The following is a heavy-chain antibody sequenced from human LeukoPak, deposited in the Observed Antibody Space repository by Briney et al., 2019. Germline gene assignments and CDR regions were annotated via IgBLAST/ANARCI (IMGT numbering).Heavy chain of an antibody. J-gene: IGHJ4*02. CDR3: ARDGAVPYYFDY. V-gene: IGHV4-61*02. CDR1: GGSISSGSYY. Sequence: SQTLSLTCTVSGGSISSGSYYWSWIRQPAGKGLDSIGRIYTSGSTNYNPSLKSRVTISVDTSKNQFSLKLSSVTAADTVVYYCARDGAVPYYFDYWGQGTLVTVSS. D-gene: IGHD4/OR15-4a*01. CDR2: IYTSGST.